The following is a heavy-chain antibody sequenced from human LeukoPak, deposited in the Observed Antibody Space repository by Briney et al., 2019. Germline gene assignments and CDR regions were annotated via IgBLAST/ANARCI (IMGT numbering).Heavy chain of an antibody. Sequence: WASVKVSCKASGYTFTGYYMHCVRQAPGQGLEWMGWINPNSGGTNYAQKFQGRVTMTRDTSISTAYMELSRLRSDDTAVYYCARSSGLAWRHRNDYWGQGTLVTVSS. D-gene: IGHD3/OR15-3a*01. V-gene: IGHV1-2*02. CDR1: GYTFTGYY. CDR2: INPNSGGT. J-gene: IGHJ4*02. CDR3: ARSSGLAWRHRNDY.